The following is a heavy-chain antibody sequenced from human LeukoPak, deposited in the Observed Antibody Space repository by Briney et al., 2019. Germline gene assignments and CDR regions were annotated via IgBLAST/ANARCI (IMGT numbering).Heavy chain of an antibody. J-gene: IGHJ4*02. CDR1: GDSISSYY. V-gene: IGHV4-59*01. CDR3: ARVGSYGQYYFDY. Sequence: PSETLSLTCTVSGDSISSYYWSWIRQPPGKGLEWIGYIYYSGSTNYNPSLKSRVTISVDTSKNQFSLKLSSVTAADTAVYYCARVGSYGQYYFDYWGQGTLVTVSS. CDR2: IYYSGST. D-gene: IGHD5-18*01.